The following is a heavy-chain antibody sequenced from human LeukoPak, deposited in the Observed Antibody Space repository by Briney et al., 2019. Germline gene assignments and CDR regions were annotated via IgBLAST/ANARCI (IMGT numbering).Heavy chain of an antibody. CDR1: GGTFSSYA. CDR3: ARDRLLEDRDFYSYYYMDV. V-gene: IGHV1-69*13. CDR2: IIPLYGTA. J-gene: IGHJ6*03. Sequence: SVKVSCKASGGTFSSYAFSWVRQAPGQGLEWMGGIIPLYGTANYAQRFQGRVTITADESTSTAYMELNSLRAEDTAVYYCARDRLLEDRDFYSYYYMDVWGKGTTVTVSS. D-gene: IGHD1-1*01.